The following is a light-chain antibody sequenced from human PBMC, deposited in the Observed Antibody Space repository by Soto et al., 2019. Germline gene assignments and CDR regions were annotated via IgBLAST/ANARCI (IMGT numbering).Light chain of an antibody. CDR3: CSYAGSYIYV. CDR1: YSDVGTYNA. V-gene: IGLV2-11*01. Sequence: QSALTQPRSVSGSPGQSVTISCTGTYSDVGTYNAVSWYQQTPGTAPKMIIYDVYKRSSGVPDRFSGSKSGNTASLTISGLQAEDEADYYCCSYAGSYIYVFGTGTKVTVL. CDR2: DVY. J-gene: IGLJ1*01.